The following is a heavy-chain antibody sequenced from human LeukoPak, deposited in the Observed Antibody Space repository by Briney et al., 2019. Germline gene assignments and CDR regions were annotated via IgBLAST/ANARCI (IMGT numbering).Heavy chain of an antibody. D-gene: IGHD3-3*01. V-gene: IGHV3-30-3*01. CDR3: ARGALDYDFWSGYSAGYYYGMDV. CDR2: ISYDGSNK. Sequence: GGSLRLSCAASGFTFSSYAMHWVRQAPGKGLEWVAVISYDGSNKYYADSVKGRFTISRDNSKNTLYLQMNSLRAEDTAVYYCARGALDYDFWSGYSAGYYYGMDVWGQGTTVTVSS. J-gene: IGHJ6*02. CDR1: GFTFSSYA.